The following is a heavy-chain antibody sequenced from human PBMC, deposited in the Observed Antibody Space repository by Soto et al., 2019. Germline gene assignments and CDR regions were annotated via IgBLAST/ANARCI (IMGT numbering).Heavy chain of an antibody. CDR2: ISGSGGST. J-gene: IGHJ4*02. CDR1: GFTFSSYA. V-gene: IGHV3-23*01. D-gene: IGHD7-27*01. Sequence: EVQLLESGGGLVQPGGSLRLSCAASGFTFSSYAMSWVRQAPGKGLEWVSAISGSGGSTYYADSVKGRFTISRDNSKNTLYLQMNSLRAEDTAVYYCPNRPGSWGSVDYWGQGTLVTVSS. CDR3: PNRPGSWGSVDY.